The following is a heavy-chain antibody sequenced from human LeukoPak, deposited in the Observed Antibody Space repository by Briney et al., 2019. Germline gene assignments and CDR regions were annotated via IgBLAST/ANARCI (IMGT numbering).Heavy chain of an antibody. CDR2: IWYDGSNK. D-gene: IGHD3-10*01. CDR1: GFTFSSYG. Sequence: PGRSLRLSCAASGFTFSSYGMHWVRQAPGKGLEWVAVIWYDGSNKYYADSVKGRFTISRDNGKTSLYLQMNSLRDEDTAVYYCARVIAVVRGGGLSYYYAMDVWGQGTTVTVSS. V-gene: IGHV3-33*01. J-gene: IGHJ6*02. CDR3: ARVIAVVRGGGLSYYYAMDV.